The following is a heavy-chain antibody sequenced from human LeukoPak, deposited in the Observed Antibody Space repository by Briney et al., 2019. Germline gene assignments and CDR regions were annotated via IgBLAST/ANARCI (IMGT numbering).Heavy chain of an antibody. D-gene: IGHD7-27*01. CDR2: INPNSGGT. CDR3: ARVGPLGIAFDI. CDR1: GYTFAGYY. V-gene: IGHV1-2*02. Sequence: ASVKVSCKASGYTFAGYYIHWVRQAPGQGLEWMGWINPNSGGTNYAQKFQGRVTMTRDTPPSTAYMELSRLRSDDTAVYYCARVGPLGIAFDIWGQGTMVTVSS. J-gene: IGHJ3*02.